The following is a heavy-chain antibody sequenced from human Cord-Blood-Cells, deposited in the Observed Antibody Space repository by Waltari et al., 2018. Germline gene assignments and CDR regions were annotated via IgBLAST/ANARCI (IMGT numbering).Heavy chain of an antibody. D-gene: IGHD2-21*02. V-gene: IGHV4-34*01. J-gene: IGHJ4*02. CDR3: ARRGLTTHIVVVTAIDY. Sequence: QVQLQQWGAGLLKPSETLSLTCAVYGGSFSGYYWSWIRQPPGKGLEWIGEINHSGRTNYNPSLKSRVTISVETSKNQFSLKLSSVTAADAAVYYCARRGLTTHIVVVTAIDYWGQGTLVTVSS. CDR2: INHSGRT. CDR1: GGSFSGYY.